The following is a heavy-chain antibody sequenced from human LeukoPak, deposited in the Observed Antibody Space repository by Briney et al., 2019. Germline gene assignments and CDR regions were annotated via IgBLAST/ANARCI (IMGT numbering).Heavy chain of an antibody. J-gene: IGHJ4*02. CDR1: GFTFSSYA. V-gene: IGHV3-23*01. Sequence: GGSLRLSCAASGFTFSSYAMSWVRQAPGKGLEWVSAFSGSGGSTYYADSVKGRFTISGDNSKNTLYLQMNSLRAEDTAVYYCAKDKVGWGRDFDYWGQRTLVTVSS. CDR2: FSGSGGST. D-gene: IGHD3-16*01. CDR3: AKDKVGWGRDFDY.